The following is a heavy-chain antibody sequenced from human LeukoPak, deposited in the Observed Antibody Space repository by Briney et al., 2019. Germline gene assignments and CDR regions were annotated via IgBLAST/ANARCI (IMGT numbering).Heavy chain of an antibody. V-gene: IGHV3-30-3*01. Sequence: PGGSLRLSCAASGFTFSSYAMHWVRQAPGKGLEWVAVISYDGSNKYYADSVKGRFTISRDNSKNTLYLQMNSLRAEDTAVYYCARDQLEADFDLWGRGTLVTVSS. CDR1: GFTFSSYA. CDR3: ARDQLEADFDL. D-gene: IGHD6-25*01. CDR2: ISYDGSNK. J-gene: IGHJ2*01.